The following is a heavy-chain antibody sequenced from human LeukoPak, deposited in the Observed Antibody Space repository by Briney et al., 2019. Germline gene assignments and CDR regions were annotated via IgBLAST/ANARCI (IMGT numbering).Heavy chain of an antibody. CDR1: GDSISTYY. Sequence: PSETLSLTCTVSGDSISTYYWSWIRQSPRKGLEWIGYIYDNTRTHYNPSLKSRVSMSMDTSKNQFSLKLTSVTAADAALYYCASSILATTFDFWGQGTLVAVSS. CDR3: ASSILATTFDF. CDR2: IYDNTRT. V-gene: IGHV4-4*09. J-gene: IGHJ4*02. D-gene: IGHD5-12*01.